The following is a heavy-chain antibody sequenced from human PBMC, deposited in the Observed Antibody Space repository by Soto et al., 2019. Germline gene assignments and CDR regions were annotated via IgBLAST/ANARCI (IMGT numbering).Heavy chain of an antibody. D-gene: IGHD2-15*01. CDR2: ISGSSSYI. CDR3: ARAGRYCSGGSCYEGY. CDR1: GFTFSSYS. V-gene: IGHV3-21*01. Sequence: EVQLVESGGGLVKPGGSLRLSCAASGFTFSSYSMNWVRQAPGKGLEWVSSISGSSSYIYYADSVKGRFTISRDNAKNSLYLQMNSLRAEDTAVYYCARAGRYCSGGSCYEGYWGQGTLVTVSS. J-gene: IGHJ4*02.